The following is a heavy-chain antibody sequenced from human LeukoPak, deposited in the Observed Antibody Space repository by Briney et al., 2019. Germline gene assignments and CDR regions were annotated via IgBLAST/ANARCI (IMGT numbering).Heavy chain of an antibody. CDR3: ARGGSDCSGGSCYSGSFGY. CDR2: MNPNSGNT. D-gene: IGHD2-15*01. V-gene: IGHV1-8*01. Sequence: ASVKVSCKASGYTFTSYDINWVRQATGQGLEWMGWMNPNSGNTGYAQKFQGRVTMTRNTSISTAYMELSSLRSEDTAVYYCARGGSDCSGGSCYSGSFGYWGQGTLVTVSA. J-gene: IGHJ4*02. CDR1: GYTFTSYD.